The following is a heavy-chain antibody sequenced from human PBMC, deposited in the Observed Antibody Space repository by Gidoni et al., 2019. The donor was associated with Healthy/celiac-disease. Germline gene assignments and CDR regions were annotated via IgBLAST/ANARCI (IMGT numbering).Heavy chain of an antibody. Sequence: EVQLVESGGGLVQHGWYRKLSCPASGLTFSGSAVHWVRQASGKGLEWFGGIRSKANSYATAYAASVKGRFTISRDDSKNTAYLQMNSLKTEDTAVYYCTRHSDLVRLQLWLPFFDYWGQGTLVTVSS. J-gene: IGHJ4*02. CDR3: TRHSDLVRLQLWLPFFDY. V-gene: IGHV3-73*02. CDR1: GLTFSGSA. CDR2: IRSKANSYAT. D-gene: IGHD5-18*01.